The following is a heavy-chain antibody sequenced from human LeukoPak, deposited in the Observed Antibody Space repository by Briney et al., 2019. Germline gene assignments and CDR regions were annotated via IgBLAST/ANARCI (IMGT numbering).Heavy chain of an antibody. Sequence: GGSLRHSCVASGFTFSNYGMHWARQAPGKGLEWVAVIPSDEGTTYYADSVKGRFTISRDLSKSTLYLQMDSLTGEDTAVYYCAKEKAHAHPVDYWGQGTLVTVSS. CDR2: IPSDEGTT. CDR1: GFTFSNYG. V-gene: IGHV3-30*18. CDR3: AKEKAHAHPVDY. J-gene: IGHJ4*02.